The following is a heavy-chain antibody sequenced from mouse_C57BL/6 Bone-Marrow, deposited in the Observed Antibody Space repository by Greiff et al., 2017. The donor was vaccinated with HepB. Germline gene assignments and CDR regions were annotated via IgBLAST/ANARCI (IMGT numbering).Heavy chain of an antibody. CDR2: IYPGSGST. CDR3: ARRGLWYFDV. V-gene: IGHV1-55*01. J-gene: IGHJ1*03. CDR1: GYTFTSYW. Sequence: QVQLQQPGAELAKPGASVKMSCKASGYTFTSYWITWVKQRPGQGLEWIGDIYPGSGSTNYNEKFKSKATLTVDTSSSTAYMQLSSLTSEDSAVYYCARRGLWYFDVWGTGTTVTVSS.